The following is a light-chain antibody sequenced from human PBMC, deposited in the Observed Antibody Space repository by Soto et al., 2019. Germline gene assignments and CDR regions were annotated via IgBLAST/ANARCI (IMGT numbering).Light chain of an antibody. CDR3: QQYNVWWT. CDR2: NAS. J-gene: IGKJ1*01. V-gene: IGKV3-15*01. Sequence: EIMMTQSPAPLSVSPGERATLSCRASQSVGSSLAWYQQRPGQTPRLLIFNASTRASGIPTRFSGSGSGADFSLAISSLQSEDFAVYYCQQYNVWWTFGQGTKVE. CDR1: QSVGSS.